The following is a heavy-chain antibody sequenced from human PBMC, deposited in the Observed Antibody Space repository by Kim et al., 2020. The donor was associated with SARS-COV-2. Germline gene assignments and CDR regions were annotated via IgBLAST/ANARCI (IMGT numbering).Heavy chain of an antibody. D-gene: IGHD3-10*01. V-gene: IGHV4-59*08. CDR2: SGST. J-gene: IGHJ4*02. Sequence: SGSTNYSPSLQSRVAISVDTPKNQFSLKLSPVTAADTAVYFCARHSVSGRPYFDYWGQGSLVTVSS. CDR3: ARHSVSGRPYFDY.